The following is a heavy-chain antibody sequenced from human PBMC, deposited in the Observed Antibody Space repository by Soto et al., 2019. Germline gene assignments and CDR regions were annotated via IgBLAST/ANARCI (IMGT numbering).Heavy chain of an antibody. D-gene: IGHD3-22*01. CDR2: MSGSGNRT. J-gene: IGHJ4*02. CDR1: GFTFTSYA. CDR3: ARAQCYRDSTGYSTRFDY. V-gene: IGHV3-23*01. Sequence: PGGSLRLSCTSSGFTFTSYALSWVRQAPGKTLEWLATMSGSGNRTYYADSVKGRLTPSRDSSKNTLSLLMSSLRAEDTAVYYCARAQCYRDSTGYSTRFDYWGRGTLVTVSS.